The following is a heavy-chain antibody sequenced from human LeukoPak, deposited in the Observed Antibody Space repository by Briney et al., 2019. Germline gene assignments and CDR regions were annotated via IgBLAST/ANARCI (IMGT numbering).Heavy chain of an antibody. CDR2: IYPGDSDT. CDR3: ARFLYCGGDCYSGQDY. V-gene: IGHV5-51*01. J-gene: IGHJ4*02. D-gene: IGHD2-21*02. CDR1: GYSFTSYW. Sequence: GESLKISCKGSGYSFTSYWIGWVRQMPGKGLEWMGIIYPGDSDTRYSPSLQGQVTISADKSNSTAYLQWSSLKASHTAMYYCARFLYCGGDCYSGQDYWGQGTLVTVSS.